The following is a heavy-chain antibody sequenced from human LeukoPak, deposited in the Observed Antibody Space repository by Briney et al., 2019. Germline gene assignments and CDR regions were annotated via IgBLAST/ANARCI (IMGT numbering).Heavy chain of an antibody. J-gene: IGHJ4*02. V-gene: IGHV4-59*01. CDR2: IYYTGET. Sequence: SSETLSLTCTVSGGSIGRYYWSWIRQSPGKGLEWVGYIYYTGETSYNPSLKSRITISLDTSTKQFSLKLSSVTAADTAMYYCAREGLRRTAGVDYWGQGTLVTVSS. CDR1: GGSIGRYY. D-gene: IGHD5-12*01. CDR3: AREGLRRTAGVDY.